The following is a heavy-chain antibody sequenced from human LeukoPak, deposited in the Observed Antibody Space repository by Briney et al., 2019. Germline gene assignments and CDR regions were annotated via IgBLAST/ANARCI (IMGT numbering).Heavy chain of an antibody. CDR3: ARGRVRGVTPRRSDYMDV. Sequence: SETLSLTCTVSGGSISSSSYYWGWIRQPPGTGLEWIGSIYYSGSTYYNPSLKSRVTISVDTSKNQFSLKLSSVTAADTAVYYCARGRVRGVTPRRSDYMDVWGKGTTVTVSS. CDR2: IYYSGST. D-gene: IGHD3-10*02. CDR1: GGSISSSSYY. V-gene: IGHV4-39*07. J-gene: IGHJ6*03.